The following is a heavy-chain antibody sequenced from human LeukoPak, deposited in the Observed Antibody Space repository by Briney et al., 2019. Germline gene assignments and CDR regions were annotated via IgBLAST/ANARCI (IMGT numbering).Heavy chain of an antibody. CDR1: GFTFSDYY. V-gene: IGHV3-11*01. Sequence: PGGSLRLSCAASGFTFSDYYMSWIRQAPGKGLEWVSYISSSGSTIYYADSVKGRFTISRDNAKNSLYLQMNSLRAEDTAVYYCAKDGPYSAHTPAHHLDYWGQGTLVTVSS. D-gene: IGHD2-2*01. CDR3: AKDGPYSAHTPAHHLDY. CDR2: ISSSGSTI. J-gene: IGHJ4*02.